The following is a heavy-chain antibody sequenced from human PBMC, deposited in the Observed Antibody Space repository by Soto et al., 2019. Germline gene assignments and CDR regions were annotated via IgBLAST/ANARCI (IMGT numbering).Heavy chain of an antibody. D-gene: IGHD5-18*01. CDR3: ARGPRTQLWFPSVY. CDR2: ISPKSSGT. Sequence: ASVKVSCKASGYTFSYYYLHWVRQAPGQGLEWMGWISPKSSGTHFAPTFEGRVTLTTDTSISTAFMEVSRMSSDDTAVYYCARGPRTQLWFPSVYWGQGTLVTVSS. CDR1: GYTFSYYY. J-gene: IGHJ4*02. V-gene: IGHV1-2*02.